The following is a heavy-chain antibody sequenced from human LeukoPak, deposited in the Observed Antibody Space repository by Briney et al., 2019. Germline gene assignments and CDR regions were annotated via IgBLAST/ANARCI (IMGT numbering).Heavy chain of an antibody. Sequence: GASVKVSCKASGYTFTSYGISWVRQAPGQGLEWMGWISAYNGNTNYAQKLQGRVTMTTDTSTSTAYMELRSLRSDDTAVYYCARVDSGWELLSVFDYWGQGTLVTVSS. D-gene: IGHD1-26*01. J-gene: IGHJ4*02. CDR2: ISAYNGNT. CDR1: GYTFTSYG. V-gene: IGHV1-18*01. CDR3: ARVDSGWELLSVFDY.